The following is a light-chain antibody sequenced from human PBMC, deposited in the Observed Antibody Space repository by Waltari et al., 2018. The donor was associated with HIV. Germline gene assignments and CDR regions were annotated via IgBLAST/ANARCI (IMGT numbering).Light chain of an antibody. Sequence: QSALTQPASVSGSPGQSITISCTGTSTDIGTYNFVSWYQQHPGKAPKLMIHEVSKRPSGVSNRFSGSKSGNTASLTISGLQAEDEADYFCSSYSPRDSVVFGGGTKVTVL. V-gene: IGLV2-23*02. CDR2: EVS. J-gene: IGLJ3*02. CDR3: SSYSPRDSVV. CDR1: STDIGTYNF.